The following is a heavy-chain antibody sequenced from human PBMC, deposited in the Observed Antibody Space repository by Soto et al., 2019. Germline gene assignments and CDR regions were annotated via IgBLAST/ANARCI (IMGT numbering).Heavy chain of an antibody. CDR2: IYHSGST. V-gene: IGHV4-4*01. D-gene: IGHD3-10*01. Sequence: QVQLQESGPGLVKPSGTLSLTCAVSGGSISSSNWWSWVRQPPGKGLEWIGEIYHSGSTNYNPSLKSGVTISVDKSKSQFSLQLSSVTSADTAVYCCARSSGSYYHIYYYGMVVWGQGTTVTVSS. J-gene: IGHJ6*02. CDR3: ARSSGSYYHIYYYGMVV. CDR1: GGSISSSNW.